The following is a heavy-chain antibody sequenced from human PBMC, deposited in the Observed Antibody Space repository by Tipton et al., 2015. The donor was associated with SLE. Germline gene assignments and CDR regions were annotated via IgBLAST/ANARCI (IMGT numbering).Heavy chain of an antibody. J-gene: IGHJ6*02. CDR3: ARFPGGSYYYTLYV. CDR1: GGSISSNNYY. Sequence: TLSLTCNVSGGSISSNNYYWGWIRQPPGKGLEWVGSFYSSGTRNYNPSLESRVTISVDTSKNQFSLRLSSVTATDTAVYYCARFPGGSYYYTLYVCCQGTTVTVSS. V-gene: IGHV4-39*07. CDR2: FYSSGTR. D-gene: IGHD1-26*01.